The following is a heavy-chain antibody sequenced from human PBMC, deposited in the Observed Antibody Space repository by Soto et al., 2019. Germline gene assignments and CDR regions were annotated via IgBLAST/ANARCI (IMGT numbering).Heavy chain of an antibody. V-gene: IGHV4-59*08. D-gene: IGHD6-19*01. J-gene: IGHJ4*02. CDR1: GGSISSYY. CDR3: ARHRLRIAVAYDFDY. CDR2: IYYSGST. Sequence: SETLSLTCTVSGGSISSYYWSWIRQPPGKGLEWIGYIYYSGSTYYNPSLKSRVTISVDTSKNQFSLKLTSVTAADTAVYYCARHRLRIAVAYDFDYWAQGTLVPVSS.